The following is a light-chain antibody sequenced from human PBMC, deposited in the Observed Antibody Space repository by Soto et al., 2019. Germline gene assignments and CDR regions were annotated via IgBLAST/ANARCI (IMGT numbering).Light chain of an antibody. Sequence: EIVLTQSPATLSLSPGERATLSCRASQSVSSDLAWYQQKPGQAPRLLIYDASNRATGIPARFSGSGSGTDFTLTISSLEPEEVAVYYCQQRSNRPLTFGGGTKVEI. CDR3: QQRSNRPLT. J-gene: IGKJ4*02. CDR2: DAS. CDR1: QSVSSD. V-gene: IGKV3-11*01.